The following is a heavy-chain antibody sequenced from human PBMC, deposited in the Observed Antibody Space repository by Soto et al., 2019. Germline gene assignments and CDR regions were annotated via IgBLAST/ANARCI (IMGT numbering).Heavy chain of an antibody. J-gene: IGHJ6*02. CDR1: GGSISSGGYY. V-gene: IGHV4-31*03. D-gene: IGHD5-12*01. CDR3: VSLGIVATPDGTHYYYYGMDV. CDR2: IYYSGST. Sequence: PSETLSLTCTVSGGSISSGGYYWSWIRQHPGKGLEWIGYIYYSGSTYYNPSLKSRVTISVDTSKNQFSLKLSSVTAADTAVYYCVSLGIVATPDGTHYYYYGMDVRGQGTTVTVSS.